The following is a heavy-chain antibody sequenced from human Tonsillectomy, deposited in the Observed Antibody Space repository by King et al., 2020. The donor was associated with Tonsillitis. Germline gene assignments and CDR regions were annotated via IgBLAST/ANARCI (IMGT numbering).Heavy chain of an antibody. J-gene: IGHJ4*02. CDR3: AKALRVGRQLEAGLDY. D-gene: IGHD3-3*01. CDR2: ISGSGDRT. V-gene: IGHV3-23*04. CDR1: GFTFNNYA. Sequence: VQLVESGGNLVQPGGSLRLSCAASGFTFNNYAMSWVRQAPGKGLEWVSAISGSGDRTYYADPVKGRFTISRDNSKNTLYVQLSSLRAEDTAVYYCAKALRVGRQLEAGLDYWGQGAVVTVSS.